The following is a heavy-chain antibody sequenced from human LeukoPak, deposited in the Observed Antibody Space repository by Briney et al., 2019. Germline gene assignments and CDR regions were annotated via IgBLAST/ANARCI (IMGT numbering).Heavy chain of an antibody. V-gene: IGHV3-7*01. CDR2: IKEDGSER. D-gene: IGHD1-14*01. CDR3: TRDRNPDNWHEFDS. CDR1: GFAFHNYY. Sequence: GGSLRLSCAASGFAFHNYYMSWVRQAPGKGLEGVAIIKEDGSERDYVDSVKGRFTISRNNAKSSLYLQMNSLRADDTAVYYCTRDRNPDNWHEFDSWGQGALVTVSP. J-gene: IGHJ4*02.